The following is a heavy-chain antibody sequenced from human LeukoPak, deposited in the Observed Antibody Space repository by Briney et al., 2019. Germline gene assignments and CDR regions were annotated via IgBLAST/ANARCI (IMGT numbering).Heavy chain of an antibody. J-gene: IGHJ4*02. D-gene: IGHD3-10*01. CDR3: AKDETRYYGSGSYYDY. CDR2: ISWNSGSI. CDR1: GFTFDDYA. V-gene: IGHV3-9*01. Sequence: GGSLRLSCVASGFTFDDYAMHWVRQAPGKGLEWVSGISWNSGSIGYADSVKGRFTISRDNAKNSLYLQMNSLRAEDTALYYCAKDETRYYGSGSYYDYWGQGTLVTVSS.